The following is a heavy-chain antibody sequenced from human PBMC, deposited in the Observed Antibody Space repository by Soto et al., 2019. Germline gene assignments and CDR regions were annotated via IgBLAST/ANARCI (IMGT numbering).Heavy chain of an antibody. CDR2: IHSTGRTI. CDR1: GFTFSSYS. J-gene: IGHJ3*02. V-gene: IGHV3-48*02. Sequence: EVQLVESGGGLVQPGGSLRLSCAASGFTFSSYSMNWVRQAPGKEREWVSYIHSTGRTIYYADSVKGRFTISRDNAKNSLYLQMNSLTDEDTAVYYCARDSLYTLDIWGQGTMVTVSS. D-gene: IGHD2-15*01. CDR3: ARDSLYTLDI.